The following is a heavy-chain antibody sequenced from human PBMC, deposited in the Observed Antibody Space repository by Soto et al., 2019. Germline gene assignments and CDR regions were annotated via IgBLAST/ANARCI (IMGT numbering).Heavy chain of an antibody. CDR2: ISSSSSTI. D-gene: IGHD2-15*01. CDR1: GFTFSSYS. Sequence: GGSLRLSCAASGFTFSSYSMNWVRQAPGKGLEWVSYISSSSSTIYYADSVKGRFTISRDKAKNSLYLQMNSLRDEDTAVYYCARDGDIVVVAAAIGYYGMDVWGQGTTVTVSS. CDR3: ARDGDIVVVAAAIGYYGMDV. V-gene: IGHV3-48*02. J-gene: IGHJ6*02.